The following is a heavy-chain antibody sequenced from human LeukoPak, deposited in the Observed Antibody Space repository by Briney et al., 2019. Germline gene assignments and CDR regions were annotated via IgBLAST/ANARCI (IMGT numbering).Heavy chain of an antibody. J-gene: IGHJ6*03. CDR1: GGSFSGYY. V-gene: IGHV4-34*01. CDR2: INQSGST. D-gene: IGHD5-18*01. CDR3: ARATTWIQLWLRDYYYYYMDV. Sequence: SETLSLTCAVYGGSFSGYYWSWIRQPPGKGLEWIGEINQSGSTNYNPSLKSRVTISVDTSKKQFSLKLSSVTAADTAVYYCARATTWIQLWLRDYYYYYMDVWGKGTTVTVSS.